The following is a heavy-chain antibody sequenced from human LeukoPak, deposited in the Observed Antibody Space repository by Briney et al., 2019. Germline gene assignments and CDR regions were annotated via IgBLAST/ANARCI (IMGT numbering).Heavy chain of an antibody. CDR1: GFTFSDYY. V-gene: IGHV3-11*04. CDR3: ARDALRAMVRGDYFDY. CDR2: ISSSGSTI. Sequence: PGGSLRLSCAASGFTFSDYYMSWIRQAPGKGLEWVSYISSSGSTIYYADSVKGRFTISRDNSKNTLYLQMNSLRAEDTAVYYCARDALRAMVRGDYFDYWGQGTLVTVSS. J-gene: IGHJ4*02. D-gene: IGHD3-10*01.